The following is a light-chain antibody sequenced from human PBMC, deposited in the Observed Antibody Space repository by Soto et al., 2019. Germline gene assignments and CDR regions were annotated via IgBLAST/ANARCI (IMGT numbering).Light chain of an antibody. CDR2: AAS. V-gene: IGKV1-39*01. CDR3: QQSYSTPRT. Sequence: DIQMTQSPSSLSASVGDRVTITCRASQSISSYLNWYQQKPGKAPKLLIYAASSLQSGVPSRFSGSGSEKDFTLTISSLQPDDFATYYCQQSYSTPRTFGQGTKVDIK. J-gene: IGKJ1*01. CDR1: QSISSY.